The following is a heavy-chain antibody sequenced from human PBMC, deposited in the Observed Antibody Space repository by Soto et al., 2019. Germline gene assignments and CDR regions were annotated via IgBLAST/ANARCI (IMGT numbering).Heavy chain of an antibody. CDR1: GFTFSTYN. D-gene: IGHD1-26*01. V-gene: IGHV3-48*02. Sequence: GGSLRLSCAASGFTFSTYNMNWVRQAPGKGLEWVSYMSITDAIFYADSVRGRFTISRGNAKNLLDLQMNSLREEDTAVYYCVRDSAWAFDLWGQGTLVTVSS. CDR3: VRDSAWAFDL. CDR2: MSITDAI. J-gene: IGHJ4*02.